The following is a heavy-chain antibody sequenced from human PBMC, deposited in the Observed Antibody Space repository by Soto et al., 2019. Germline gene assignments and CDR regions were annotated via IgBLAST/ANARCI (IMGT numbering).Heavy chain of an antibody. D-gene: IGHD2-2*01. CDR1: GYTFTGYY. Sequence: ASVKVSCKASGYTFTGYYMHWVRQAPGQGLEWMGWINPNSGGTNCAQKFQGRVTMTRDTSISTAYMELSRLRSDDTAVYYCARTLIVVVPAALPSYYYYGMDVWGQGTTVTVSS. CDR2: INPNSGGT. J-gene: IGHJ6*02. CDR3: ARTLIVVVPAALPSYYYYGMDV. V-gene: IGHV1-2*02.